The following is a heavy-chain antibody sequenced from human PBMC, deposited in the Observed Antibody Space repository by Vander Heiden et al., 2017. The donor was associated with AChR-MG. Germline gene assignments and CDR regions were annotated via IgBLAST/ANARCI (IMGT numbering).Heavy chain of an antibody. V-gene: IGHV7-4-1*02. CDR2: ITTNTGNP. D-gene: IGHD3-22*01. CDR1: GYTFTRYA. Sequence: QVQLVQSGSELKKPGASVKVSCKASGYTFTRYAINWMRQAPGQGLEWMGWITTNTGNPTYAQGVTGRFVFSMDTSVSTAYLHISSLKAEDSAVYFCARYDSTGPTFDYWGQGTLVTVSS. CDR3: ARYDSTGPTFDY. J-gene: IGHJ4*02.